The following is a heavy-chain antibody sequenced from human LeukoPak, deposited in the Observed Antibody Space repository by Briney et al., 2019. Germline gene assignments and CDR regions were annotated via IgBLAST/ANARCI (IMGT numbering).Heavy chain of an antibody. CDR3: ARRRITMVRGVPSPLTDY. CDR1: GFTFSDYY. V-gene: IGHV3-11*01. J-gene: IGHJ4*02. Sequence: GGSLRLSCAASGFTFSDYYMSWIRQAPGKGLEWVSYISSSGSTIYYADSVKGRFTISRDNAKNSLYLQMNSLRAEDTAVYYCARRRITMVRGVPSPLTDYWGQGTLVTVSS. CDR2: ISSSGSTI. D-gene: IGHD3-10*01.